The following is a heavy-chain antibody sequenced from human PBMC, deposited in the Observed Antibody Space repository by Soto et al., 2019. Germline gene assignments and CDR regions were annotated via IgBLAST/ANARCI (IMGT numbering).Heavy chain of an antibody. V-gene: IGHV1-18*01. CDR2: ISAHNGNT. Sequence: QVHLVQSGAEVRKPGASVKVSCKGSGYTFTTYGITWVRQAPGQGLEWMGWISAHNGNTNYAQKLQGRVTVTSDPSTSTAYMELRNLRSDDTAVYYCARGRYGDYWGQGALVTVSS. CDR1: GYTFTTYG. D-gene: IGHD1-1*01. CDR3: ARGRYGDY. J-gene: IGHJ4*02.